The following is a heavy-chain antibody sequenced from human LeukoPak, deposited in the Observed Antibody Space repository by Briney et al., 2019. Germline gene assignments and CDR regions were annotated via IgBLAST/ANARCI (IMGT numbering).Heavy chain of an antibody. CDR1: GYTFTTYG. Sequence: ASVKVSCKASGYTFTTYGISWVRQAPGQGREWMGWISGYGSTNYAQNLQGRVTMTTDTSTSTAYMELRSLRSDDTAVYYCARGVYSNDYWGQGTLVTVSS. D-gene: IGHD2-21*01. CDR2: ISGYGST. CDR3: ARGVYSNDY. V-gene: IGHV1-18*01. J-gene: IGHJ4*02.